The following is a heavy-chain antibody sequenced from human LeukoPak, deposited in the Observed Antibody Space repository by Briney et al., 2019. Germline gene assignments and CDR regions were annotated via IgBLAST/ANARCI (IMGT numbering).Heavy chain of an antibody. V-gene: IGHV4-59*08. CDR2: IYDSGST. CDR3: AGHGISNDQYSWFDP. J-gene: IGHJ5*02. CDR1: GGSISSYY. D-gene: IGHD1-1*01. Sequence: SETLSLTCTVSGGSISSYYWSCIRQPPGKGLEWVGSIYDSGSTNYNPSLKSRVTISVDTSRNQFSLKLTSVTAADTAVYYCAGHGISNDQYSWFDPWGQGTLVTVSS.